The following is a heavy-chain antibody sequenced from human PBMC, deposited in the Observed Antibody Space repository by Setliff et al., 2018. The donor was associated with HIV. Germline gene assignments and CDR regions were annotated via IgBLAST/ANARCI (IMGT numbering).Heavy chain of an antibody. V-gene: IGHV4-4*02. CDR1: GGSISSSNW. CDR2: IYHSGST. J-gene: IGHJ4*02. Sequence: PSETLSLTCAVSGGSISSSNWWSWVRQPPGKGLEWIGEIYHSGSTNYNPSLKSRVTIAIDTSKNQFSLKLTSLTAADTAVYFCARDPHYYDRSGHYSWFYFDYWGQGTLVTVSS. D-gene: IGHD3-22*01. CDR3: ARDPHYYDRSGHYSWFYFDY.